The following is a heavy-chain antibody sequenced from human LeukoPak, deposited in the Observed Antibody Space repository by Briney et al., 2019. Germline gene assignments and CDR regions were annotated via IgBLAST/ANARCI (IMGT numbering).Heavy chain of an antibody. J-gene: IGHJ4*02. CDR1: GFIFRNYA. CDR3: AKVGGRCSSTSGYVGPVRYYFDY. CDR2: LRGDGET. D-gene: IGHD2-2*01. Sequence: GGSLRLSCAASGFIFRNYAMSWVRQGPARGLEWVSSLRGDGETFYADSVKGRFTLSRDNSKNTLYLQMNSLRAEDTAVYYCAKVGGRCSSTSGYVGPVRYYFDYWGQGTLVTVSS. V-gene: IGHV3-23*01.